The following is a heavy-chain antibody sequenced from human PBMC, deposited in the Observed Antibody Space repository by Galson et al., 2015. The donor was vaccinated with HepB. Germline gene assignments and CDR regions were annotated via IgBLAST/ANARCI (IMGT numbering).Heavy chain of an antibody. Sequence: SLRLSCAASGFTFSSYAMSWVRQAPGKGLEWVSGISGSGVSTYYTDSVKGRFTISRDNSKNTLYLQMNGLRVEDTAIYSCAKDPSAAIFGVIEPSWGQGTMVTVSS. J-gene: IGHJ3*01. V-gene: IGHV3-23*01. CDR3: AKDPSAAIFGVIEPS. CDR2: ISGSGVST. D-gene: IGHD3-3*01. CDR1: GFTFSSYA.